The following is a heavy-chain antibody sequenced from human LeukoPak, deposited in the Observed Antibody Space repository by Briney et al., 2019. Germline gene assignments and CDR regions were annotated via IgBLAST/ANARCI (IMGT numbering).Heavy chain of an antibody. CDR3: ARGLVSLKRRYLDY. CDR1: GGSFSGYY. Sequence: SETLSLTCAVYGGSFSGYYWSWIRQPPGKGLEWIGEINHSGSTNYNPSLKSRVTISVDTSKNQFSLKLSSVTAADTAVYYCARGLVSLKRRYLDYWGQGTLVTVSS. V-gene: IGHV4-34*01. J-gene: IGHJ4*02. D-gene: IGHD2-2*02. CDR2: INHSGST.